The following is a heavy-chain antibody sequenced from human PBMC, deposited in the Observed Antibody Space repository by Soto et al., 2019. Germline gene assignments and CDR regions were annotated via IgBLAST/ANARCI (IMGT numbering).Heavy chain of an antibody. CDR3: AASYGSGYRAFDY. V-gene: IGHV1-69*02. J-gene: IGHJ4*02. CDR1: GDTFSFYT. D-gene: IGHD3-10*01. Sequence: QVQLVQSGTEVKKPGSSVKVSCKASGDTFSFYTINWVRQAPGLGLEWVGRINPIVSMSNYAQKFQGSVSMTADKSTSTAYMERRSLRSDDTAMYFCAASYGSGYRAFDYWGQGALVIVSS. CDR2: INPIVSMS.